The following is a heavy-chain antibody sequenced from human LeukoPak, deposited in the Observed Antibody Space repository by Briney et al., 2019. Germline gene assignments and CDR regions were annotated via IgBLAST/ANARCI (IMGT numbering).Heavy chain of an antibody. CDR1: GFTFSSYG. V-gene: IGHV3-30*02. J-gene: IGHJ3*02. D-gene: IGHD3-9*01. CDR2: IRYDGNDK. CDR3: AKDHDWGSFDI. Sequence: GGSLRLSCGASGFTFSSYGMHWVRQAPGKGLEWVAFIRYDGNDKFYADSVKGRFTISRDNSRNTLYLQMNSLRAEDTAVYYCAKDHDWGSFDIWGQGTMVTVSS.